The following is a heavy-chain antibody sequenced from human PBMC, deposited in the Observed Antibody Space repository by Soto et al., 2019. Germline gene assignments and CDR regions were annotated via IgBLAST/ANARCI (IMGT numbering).Heavy chain of an antibody. Sequence: QLHLVQSGTEAKKPEASVRISCTASGYTLTSYAIHWVRQAPGQRLEWMGWLNAGKGDTKYSQKFQGRVTLTRDTSTNTAYLELRSLRSEDTAVYYWATEGFRTTTAYWGQGTLVTVSS. CDR2: LNAGKGDT. V-gene: IGHV1-3*01. D-gene: IGHD4-17*01. CDR1: GYTLTSYA. CDR3: ATEGFRTTTAY. J-gene: IGHJ4*02.